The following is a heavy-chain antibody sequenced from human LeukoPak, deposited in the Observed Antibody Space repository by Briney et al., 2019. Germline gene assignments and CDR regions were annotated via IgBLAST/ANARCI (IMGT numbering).Heavy chain of an antibody. D-gene: IGHD6-19*01. V-gene: IGHV3-7*03. J-gene: IGHJ4*02. CDR2: IKQDGSEK. CDR3: AREGSSGWATH. CDR1: GFTFSNYW. Sequence: GGSLRLSCAASGFTFSNYWMNWVRQAPGKGLDWVANIKQDGSEKYYVDSVKGRFTISRDNAKNSLYLQMNSLRAEDTAVYYCAREGSSGWATHWGQGTLVTVSS.